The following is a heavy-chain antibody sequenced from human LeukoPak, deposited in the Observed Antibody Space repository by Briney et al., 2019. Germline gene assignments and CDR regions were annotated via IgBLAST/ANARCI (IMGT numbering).Heavy chain of an antibody. D-gene: IGHD6-19*01. CDR1: KFTFGNYW. J-gene: IGHJ4*02. V-gene: IGHV3-7*01. CDR2: IKQNGSEK. Sequence: GGSLRLSCAASKFTFGNYWMTWVRQAPGKGLEWVANIKQNGSEKYYVDSVKGRFTISRDNAKNTLFLKMNNLGAEDTAVYYCARDSPRLSGWLGHFDYWGQGTLVTVSS. CDR3: ARDSPRLSGWLGHFDY.